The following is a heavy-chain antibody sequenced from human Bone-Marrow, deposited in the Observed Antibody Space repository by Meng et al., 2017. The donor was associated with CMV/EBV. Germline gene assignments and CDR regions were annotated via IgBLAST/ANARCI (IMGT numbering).Heavy chain of an antibody. CDR2: IIPILGIA. J-gene: IGHJ3*02. CDR3: ARASPPDPFTIFGVGWGAFDI. D-gene: IGHD3-3*01. Sequence: SVNVSCKASGGTFSSYAISWVRQAPGQGLEWMGGIIPILGIANYAQKFQGRVTITADKSTSTAYMELSSLRSEDTAVYYCARASPPDPFTIFGVGWGAFDIWGQGTMVTVSS. CDR1: GGTFSSYA. V-gene: IGHV1-69*10.